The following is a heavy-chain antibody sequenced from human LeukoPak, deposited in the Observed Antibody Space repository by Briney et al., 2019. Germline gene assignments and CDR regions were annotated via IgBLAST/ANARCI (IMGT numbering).Heavy chain of an antibody. V-gene: IGHV4-39*07. Sequence: SETLSLTCTVSGGSISSSSYYWGWIRQPPGKGLEWIGSIYYSGSTYYNPSLKSRVTISVDTSKNQFSLKLSSVTAADTAVYYCARRAHGSGSPGAFDIWGQGTMVTVSS. CDR2: IYYSGST. CDR1: GGSISSSSYY. D-gene: IGHD3-10*01. J-gene: IGHJ3*02. CDR3: ARRAHGSGSPGAFDI.